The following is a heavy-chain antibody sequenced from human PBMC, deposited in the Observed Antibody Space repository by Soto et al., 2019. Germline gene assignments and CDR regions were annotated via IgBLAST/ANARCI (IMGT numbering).Heavy chain of an antibody. D-gene: IGHD3-3*01. CDR3: ARQQYYDFWSGSGVYYYYMDV. CDR2: IYSGGST. J-gene: IGHJ6*03. CDR1: GFTVSSNY. V-gene: IGHV3-53*04. Sequence: GGSLRLSCAASGFTVSSNYMSWVRQAPGKGLEWVSVIYSGGSTYYADSVKGRFTISRHNSKNTLYLQMNSLRAEDTAVYYCARQQYYDFWSGSGVYYYYMDVWGKGTTVTVSS.